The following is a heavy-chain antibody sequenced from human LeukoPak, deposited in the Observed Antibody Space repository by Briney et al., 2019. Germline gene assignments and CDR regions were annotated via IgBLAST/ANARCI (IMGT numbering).Heavy chain of an antibody. D-gene: IGHD3-16*01. CDR3: ARGGGITIAY. Sequence: ASVKVSCEASGYTFTSHDISWVRQATGQGPEWMGWMNPNTGNAGYGPKFQGRVTMTRNTSVSTAYMELRSLRSDDTAVYYCARGGGITIAYWGQGTLVTVSS. J-gene: IGHJ4*02. V-gene: IGHV1-8*01. CDR1: GYTFTSHD. CDR2: MNPNTGNA.